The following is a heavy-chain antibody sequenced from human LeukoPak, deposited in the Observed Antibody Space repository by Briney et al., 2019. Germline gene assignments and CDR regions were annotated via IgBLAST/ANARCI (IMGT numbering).Heavy chain of an antibody. CDR3: ARAAIAAAAYFDY. Sequence: SETLSLTCTVSGGSISSSSYYWGWIRQPPGKGLEWIGEIYHSGSTNYNPSLKSRVTISVDKSKNQFSLKLSSVTAADTAVYYCARAAIAAAAYFDYWGQGTLVTVSS. J-gene: IGHJ4*02. CDR1: GGSISSSSYY. D-gene: IGHD6-13*01. V-gene: IGHV4-39*07. CDR2: IYHSGST.